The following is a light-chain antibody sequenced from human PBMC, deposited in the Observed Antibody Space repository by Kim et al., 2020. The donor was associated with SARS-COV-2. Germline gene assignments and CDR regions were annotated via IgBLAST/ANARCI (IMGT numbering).Light chain of an antibody. CDR3: LQYGSSSYT. Sequence: EIVLTQSPGTLSLSPGERATLSCRASQSVSSSYLAWYQQKPGQAPRLLIYGASSRATGIPDRFRGSGSGTDFTLTISRLEPEDFAVYYCLQYGSSSYTFGQGTKLEI. V-gene: IGKV3-20*01. CDR2: GAS. CDR1: QSVSSSY. J-gene: IGKJ2*01.